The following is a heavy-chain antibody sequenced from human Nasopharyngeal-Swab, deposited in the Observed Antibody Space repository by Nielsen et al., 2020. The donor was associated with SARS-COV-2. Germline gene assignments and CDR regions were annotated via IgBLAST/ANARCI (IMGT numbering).Heavy chain of an antibody. CDR2: ISSSGSTI. J-gene: IGHJ6*02. V-gene: IGHV3-11*04. Sequence: WIRQPPGKGLEWVSYISSSGSTIYYADSVKGRFTISRDNAKNSLYLQMNSLRAEDTAVYYCARGEGGSDPYYYYGMDVWGQGTTVTVSS. CDR3: ARGEGGSDPYYYYGMDV. D-gene: IGHD2-15*01.